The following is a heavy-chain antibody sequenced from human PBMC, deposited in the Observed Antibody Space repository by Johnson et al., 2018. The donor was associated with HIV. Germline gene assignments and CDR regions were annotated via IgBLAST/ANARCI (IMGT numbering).Heavy chain of an antibody. CDR3: AREIVVEVAATLISGAFDI. CDR1: GFTFSDYY. Sequence: VQLVESGGGLVKPGGSLRLSCAASGFTFSDYYMSWIRQAPGKGLEWVSVIYSGGSTYYADSVKGRFTISRDNSKNSLYLQMNSLRAEDTAVYYCAREIVVEVAATLISGAFDIWGQGTMVTVSS. CDR2: IYSGGST. V-gene: IGHV3-66*01. D-gene: IGHD2-15*01. J-gene: IGHJ3*02.